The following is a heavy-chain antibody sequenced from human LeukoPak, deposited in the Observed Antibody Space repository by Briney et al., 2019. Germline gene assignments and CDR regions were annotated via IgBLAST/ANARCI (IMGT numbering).Heavy chain of an antibody. CDR2: IYSGGST. V-gene: IGHV3-66*01. D-gene: IGHD3-9*01. CDR3: ASSNWEYFDWFRPEDAFNI. Sequence: PGGSLRLSCAASGFTVSSNYMSWVRQAPGKGLEWVSVIYSGGSTYYADSVKGRFTISRDNSKNTLYLQMNSLRAEDAAVYYCASSNWEYFDWFRPEDAFNIWGQGTMVTVSS. CDR1: GFTVSSNY. J-gene: IGHJ3*02.